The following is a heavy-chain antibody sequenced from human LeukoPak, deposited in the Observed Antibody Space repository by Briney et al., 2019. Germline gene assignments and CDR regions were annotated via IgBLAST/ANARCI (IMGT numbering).Heavy chain of an antibody. J-gene: IGHJ4*02. Sequence: GGSLRLSCAASGFTFSSYAMSWVRQAPGKGLEWVSAISGSGGSTYYADSVKGRFTISRDNSKNTLYLQMNSLRAEDTAVYYCAKNPVGYCSGGSCYVDYRGQGTLVTVSS. V-gene: IGHV3-23*01. D-gene: IGHD2-15*01. CDR3: AKNPVGYCSGGSCYVDY. CDR1: GFTFSSYA. CDR2: ISGSGGST.